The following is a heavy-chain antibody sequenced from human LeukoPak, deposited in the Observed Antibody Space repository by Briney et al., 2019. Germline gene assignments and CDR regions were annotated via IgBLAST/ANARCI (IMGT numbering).Heavy chain of an antibody. Sequence: SETLSLTRTVSLGSISDHYWNWMRQPPRKGVEWMGYIYYSGSTTYNPSLKSRVTISVDTAKHQFSRILRSVTSEHTAITYSARGDFCSKRNCYLRPMDVWGKGTPVTVSP. CDR3: ARGDFCSKRNCYLRPMDV. CDR1: LGSISDHY. V-gene: IGHV4-59*03. D-gene: IGHD3-3*01. CDR2: IYYSGST. J-gene: IGHJ6*04.